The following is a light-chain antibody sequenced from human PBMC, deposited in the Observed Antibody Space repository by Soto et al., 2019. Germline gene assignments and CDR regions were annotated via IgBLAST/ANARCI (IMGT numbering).Light chain of an antibody. CDR1: QRLLHSNGNNF. J-gene: IGKJ2*01. CDR3: MQALQTPYT. V-gene: IGKV2-28*01. Sequence: EIVMTQSPPSLTVTPGEPASISCRSSQRLLHSNGNNFLDWYLQKPGQSPQLLIYLGFNRASGVPVRVSGSGAGTDFTLKISRVEAEDVGVYYCMQALQTPYTFGQGTKLEIK. CDR2: LGF.